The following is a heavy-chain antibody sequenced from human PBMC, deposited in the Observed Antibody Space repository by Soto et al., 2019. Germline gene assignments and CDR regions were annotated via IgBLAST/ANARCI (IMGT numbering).Heavy chain of an antibody. Sequence: SQTLSLTCAISGDSVSSNSAGWNWIRQSPSRGLEWLGRTYYRSKWYHDYGVSVKGRITISPDTSKNQFSLHLNSVTPEDTALYYCARLEMTTTGGYYYGMDVWGQGTTVTVSS. D-gene: IGHD1-1*01. CDR3: ARLEMTTTGGYYYGMDV. CDR1: GDSVSSNSAG. CDR2: TYYRSKWYH. J-gene: IGHJ6*02. V-gene: IGHV6-1*01.